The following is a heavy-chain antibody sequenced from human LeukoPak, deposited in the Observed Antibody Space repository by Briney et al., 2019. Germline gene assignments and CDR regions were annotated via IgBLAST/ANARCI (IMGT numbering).Heavy chain of an antibody. CDR1: GGSFSGYY. Sequence: SETLSLTCAVYGGSFSGYYWSWIRQPPGKGLEWIGEINHSGSTNYNPSLKSRVTISVDTSKNQFSLKLSSVTAADTAVYYCARAPSYYYDSSGYQTFDYWGQGTLVTVSS. CDR3: ARAPSYYYDSSGYQTFDY. V-gene: IGHV4-34*01. J-gene: IGHJ4*02. D-gene: IGHD3-22*01. CDR2: INHSGST.